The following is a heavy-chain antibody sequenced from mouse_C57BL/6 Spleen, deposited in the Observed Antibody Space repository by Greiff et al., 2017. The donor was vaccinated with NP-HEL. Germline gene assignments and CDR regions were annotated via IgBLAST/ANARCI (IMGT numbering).Heavy chain of an antibody. Sequence: DVKLVESGGGLVKPGGSLKLSCAASGFTFSSYAMSWVRQTPEKRLEWVATISDGGSYTYYPDNVKGRFTITRDNAKNNLYLQMSHLKSEDTAMYYCARDPQAGTDFGVWGTGTTVTVSS. D-gene: IGHD4-1*01. J-gene: IGHJ1*03. CDR1: GFTFSSYA. CDR2: ISDGGSYT. CDR3: ARDPQAGTDFGV. V-gene: IGHV5-4*01.